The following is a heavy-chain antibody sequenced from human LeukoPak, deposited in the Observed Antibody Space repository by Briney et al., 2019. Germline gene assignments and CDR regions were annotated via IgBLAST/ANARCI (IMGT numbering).Heavy chain of an antibody. CDR3: AAKLRPDDAFNI. Sequence: SETLSLTCTVSGGSISSYYWSWIRQPPGKGLEWIGYIYYNGNTKYNSSLKSRVTISVDTSKNQFSLKLSSVTAADTAVYYCAAKLRPDDAFNIRGQGTMVTVSS. CDR2: IYYNGNT. V-gene: IGHV4-59*03. J-gene: IGHJ3*02. CDR1: GGSISSYY. D-gene: IGHD1-1*01.